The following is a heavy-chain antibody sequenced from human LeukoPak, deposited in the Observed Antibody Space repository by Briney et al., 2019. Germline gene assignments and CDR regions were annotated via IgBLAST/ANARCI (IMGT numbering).Heavy chain of an antibody. Sequence: GASVKVSCKASGYTFTGYYMHWVRQAPGQGLEWMGWINPNSGGTNYAQKFQGRVTMTRDTSISTAYMELSRLRSDDTAVYYCASPPDSSGYYEGSYFDYWGQGTLVTVSS. CDR2: INPNSGGT. CDR1: GYTFTGYY. D-gene: IGHD3-22*01. J-gene: IGHJ4*02. CDR3: ASPPDSSGYYEGSYFDY. V-gene: IGHV1-2*02.